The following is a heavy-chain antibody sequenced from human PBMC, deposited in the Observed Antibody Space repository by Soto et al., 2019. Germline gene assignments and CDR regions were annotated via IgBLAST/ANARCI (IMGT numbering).Heavy chain of an antibody. CDR2: ISADNGNT. J-gene: IGHJ4*02. D-gene: IGHD6-13*01. Sequence: QVPLVQSGAEVKKPGASVKVSCKASGYTFTSYGISWVRQAPGQGLEWMGWISADNGNTNYAQKLQGRVTMTTAAATSTAYMELRSLTSDETAVDYCARDVAASGTIEYWGQGTVVTVSS. CDR1: GYTFTSYG. CDR3: ARDVAASGTIEY. V-gene: IGHV1-18*01.